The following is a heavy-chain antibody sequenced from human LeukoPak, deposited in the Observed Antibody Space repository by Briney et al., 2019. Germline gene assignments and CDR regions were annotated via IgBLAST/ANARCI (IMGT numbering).Heavy chain of an antibody. D-gene: IGHD3-10*01. CDR2: IYYSGST. J-gene: IGHJ5*02. Sequence: SETLSLTCTVSGGSISSDGYYWGWIRQPPGKELEWIGCIYYSGSTYFNPSLKSRVTISVDTSKNQFFLKLTSVTAADTAVYYCARRISMVRGGARWFDPWGQGTLVTVSS. V-gene: IGHV4-39*01. CDR3: ARRISMVRGGARWFDP. CDR1: GGSISSDGYY.